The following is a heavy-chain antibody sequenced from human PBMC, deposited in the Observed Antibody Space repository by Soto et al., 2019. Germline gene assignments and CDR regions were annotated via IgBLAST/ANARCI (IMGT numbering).Heavy chain of an antibody. V-gene: IGHV3-33*01. CDR1: GFTFSSYG. CDR2: IWYDGSNK. CDR3: ARDPEYGDYRGSYYYYYYYMDV. Sequence: PGGSLRLSCAASGFTFSSYGMHWVRQAPGKGLEWVAVIWYDGSNKYYADSVKGRFTISRDNSKNTLYLQMNSLRAEDTAVYYCARDPEYGDYRGSYYYYYYYMDVWGKGTTVTVSS. J-gene: IGHJ6*03. D-gene: IGHD4-17*01.